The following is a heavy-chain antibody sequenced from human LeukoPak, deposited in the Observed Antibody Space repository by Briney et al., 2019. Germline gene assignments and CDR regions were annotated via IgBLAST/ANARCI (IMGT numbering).Heavy chain of an antibody. D-gene: IGHD2-8*01. J-gene: IGHJ5*02. CDR2: ISSGSSYI. Sequence: PGGSLRLSCAASGFTFSSYSMNWVRQAPGKGLEWVSSISSGSSYIYYADSVKGRFTISRDNAKNSLYLQMNSLRAEDTAVYYCARDGPKYCSNGVCYAPVDPWGQRTLVTVSS. CDR3: ARDGPKYCSNGVCYAPVDP. CDR1: GFTFSSYS. V-gene: IGHV3-21*01.